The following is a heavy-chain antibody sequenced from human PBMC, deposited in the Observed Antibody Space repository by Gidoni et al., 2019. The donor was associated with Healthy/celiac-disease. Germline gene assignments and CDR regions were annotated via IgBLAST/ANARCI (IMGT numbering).Heavy chain of an antibody. CDR3: AREASLRYFDWLPSQNAFDI. CDR1: GGSFSGYY. CDR2: IIHSGST. D-gene: IGHD3-9*01. Sequence: QVQLQQWGAGLLKPSETLSLTCAVDGGSFSGYYWSWIRQPPGKGLEWIGEIIHSGSTNYTPSLKSRVTISVDTSTNQFALKLSSVTAADTAVYYCAREASLRYFDWLPSQNAFDIWGQGTMVTVSS. J-gene: IGHJ3*02. V-gene: IGHV4-34*12.